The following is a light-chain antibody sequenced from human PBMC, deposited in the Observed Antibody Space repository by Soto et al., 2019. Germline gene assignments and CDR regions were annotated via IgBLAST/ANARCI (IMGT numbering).Light chain of an antibody. CDR1: QSVGVY. CDR3: QQRDIWPPLT. CDR2: DAT. Sequence: VLTQSPATLSLSPGXXATLFCKASQSVGVYMGWFQQKPGQAPRVLIYDATNRAGGVPARFSGSGSGTDFTLTISSLEAADSAVYYCQQRDIWPPLTFGGGTKLEIK. V-gene: IGKV3-11*01. J-gene: IGKJ4*01.